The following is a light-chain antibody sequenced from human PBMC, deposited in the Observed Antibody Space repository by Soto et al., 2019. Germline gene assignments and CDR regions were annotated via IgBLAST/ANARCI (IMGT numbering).Light chain of an antibody. J-gene: IGKJ1*01. CDR2: GTS. Sequence: IVMTQSPATLSVSPGESATLSCRASQRVSSNVAWHQQKPGQAPRLLIYGTSSRATGIPVRFSGSGSGTDFSLTISSLQSEDFAVYYCQQYNNWPRTFGQGTKVDIK. V-gene: IGKV3-15*01. CDR1: QRVSSN. CDR3: QQYNNWPRT.